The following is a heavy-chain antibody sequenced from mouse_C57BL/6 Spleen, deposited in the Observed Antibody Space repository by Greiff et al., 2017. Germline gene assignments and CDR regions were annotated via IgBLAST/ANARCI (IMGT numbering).Heavy chain of an antibody. V-gene: IGHV1-50*01. Sequence: VQLQQPGAELVKPGASVKLSCKASGYTFTSYWMQWVKQRPGQGLEWIGEIDPSDSYTNYNQKFKGKATLTVDTSSSTAYMQLSSLTSEDSAVYCCARSGSGGVDYWGQGTTLTVSS. CDR3: ARSGSGGVDY. CDR2: IDPSDSYT. CDR1: GYTFTSYW. J-gene: IGHJ2*01. D-gene: IGHD3-2*02.